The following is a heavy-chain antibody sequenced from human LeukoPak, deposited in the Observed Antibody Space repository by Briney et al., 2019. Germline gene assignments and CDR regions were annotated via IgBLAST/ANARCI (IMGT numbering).Heavy chain of an antibody. CDR1: GYTFSSYG. J-gene: IGHJ4*02. CDR3: ARAERYSSGWYPHY. CDR2: ISAHSGNT. Sequence: GASVKVSCKASGYTFSSYGISWVRQAPGQGLEWMGWISAHSGNTNYEEKLQGRVTMTTDTSTSTAYMELRSLRSNDTAVYYCARAERYSSGWYPHYWGQGTLVTVSS. D-gene: IGHD6-19*01. V-gene: IGHV1-18*01.